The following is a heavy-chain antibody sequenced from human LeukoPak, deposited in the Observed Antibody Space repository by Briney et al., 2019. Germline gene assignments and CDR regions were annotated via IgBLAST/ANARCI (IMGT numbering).Heavy chain of an antibody. CDR2: IKQDGSEK. CDR1: GFTFSSYW. V-gene: IGHV3-7*01. CDR3: ARITMGAFDI. Sequence: GGSLRLSCAASGFTFSSYWMSWVRQAPGRGMGGVANIKQDGSEKYYVDSVKGRFTISRDNAKNSLYLQMNSLRAEDTAVYYCARITMGAFDIWGQGTMVTVSS. J-gene: IGHJ3*02. D-gene: IGHD3-10*01.